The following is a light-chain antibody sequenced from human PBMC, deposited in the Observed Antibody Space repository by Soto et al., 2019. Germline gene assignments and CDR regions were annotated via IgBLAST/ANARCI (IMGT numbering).Light chain of an antibody. CDR1: SSDDGSYNL. V-gene: IGLV2-23*01. CDR3: CSYAGSSFYV. CDR2: EGT. J-gene: IGLJ1*01. Sequence: QSVLTQPASVSGSPGQSITISCTGTSSDDGSYNLVSWYQQHPGKAPKLMIYEGTKRPSGVSNRFSGSKSGNTASLTISGLQAEDEADYYCCSYAGSSFYVFGTGTKVTVL.